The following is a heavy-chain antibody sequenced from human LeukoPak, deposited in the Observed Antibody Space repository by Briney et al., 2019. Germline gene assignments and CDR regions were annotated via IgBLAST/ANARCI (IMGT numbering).Heavy chain of an antibody. V-gene: IGHV3-11*04. CDR1: GFTFSDYY. CDR3: AKEMFGSGSHFDY. Sequence: PGGSLRLSCAASGFTFSDYYISWIRQAPGKGLEWVSYISSSGSTIYYADSVKGRFTISRDNAKNSLYLQMNSLRAEDTAVYYCAKEMFGSGSHFDYWGQGTLVTVSS. D-gene: IGHD3-10*01. J-gene: IGHJ4*02. CDR2: ISSSGSTI.